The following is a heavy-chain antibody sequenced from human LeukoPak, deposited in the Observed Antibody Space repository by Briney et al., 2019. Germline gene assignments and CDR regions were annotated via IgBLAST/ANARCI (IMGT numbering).Heavy chain of an antibody. Sequence: SQTLSLTCAISGDSVSSNSAAWNWIRLSPSRGLEWLGRTYYRSKWYNDYAVSVKSRITINPDTSKNQFSLQLNSVTPEDTAVYYCARHHQGMVRGAFDYWGQGTLVTVSS. CDR2: TYYRSKWYN. CDR1: GDSVSSNSAA. CDR3: ARHHQGMVRGAFDY. D-gene: IGHD3-10*01. J-gene: IGHJ4*02. V-gene: IGHV6-1*01.